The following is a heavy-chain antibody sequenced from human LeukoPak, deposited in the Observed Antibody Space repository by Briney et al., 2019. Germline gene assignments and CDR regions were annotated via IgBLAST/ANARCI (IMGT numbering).Heavy chain of an antibody. Sequence: ASVKVSCKASGYTFTSYYMHWVRQAPGQGLEWMGIINPSGGSTSYAQKFQGRVTMTRDTSTSTVYMELSSLRSEDTAVYYCARQGGVLKAVAATFFDSWGQGTPVAVIS. CDR2: INPSGGST. CDR1: GYTFTSYY. V-gene: IGHV1-46*01. J-gene: IGHJ4*02. D-gene: IGHD6-19*01. CDR3: ARQGGVLKAVAATFFDS.